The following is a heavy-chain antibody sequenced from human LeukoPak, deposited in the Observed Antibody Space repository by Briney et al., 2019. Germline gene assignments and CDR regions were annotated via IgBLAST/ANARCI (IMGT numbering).Heavy chain of an antibody. V-gene: IGHV3-30*02. CDR2: IRYDGSNK. Sequence: PGGSLRLSCAASGFTFSSYGMHWVRQAPGKGLEWVAFIRYDGSNKYYADSVKGRFTISRDNSKNTLYLQMNSLRAEDTAVYYCAREDHIVGATFDYWGQGTLVTVSS. D-gene: IGHD1-26*01. CDR1: GFTFSSYG. J-gene: IGHJ4*02. CDR3: AREDHIVGATFDY.